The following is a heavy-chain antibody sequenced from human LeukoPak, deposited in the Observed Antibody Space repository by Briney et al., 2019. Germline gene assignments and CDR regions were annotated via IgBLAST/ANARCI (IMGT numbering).Heavy chain of an antibody. CDR3: ARDPDILTGIAFDI. J-gene: IGHJ3*02. D-gene: IGHD3-9*01. Sequence: GGSLRLSCAAPGFTFRTYGMNWVRQAPGKGLEWVANINQDGSKKYYMDSVKGRFTISRDNAKNSLYLQMNSLRAEDTAVYYCARDPDILTGIAFDIWGQGTMVIVSS. V-gene: IGHV3-7*05. CDR1: GFTFRTYG. CDR2: INQDGSKK.